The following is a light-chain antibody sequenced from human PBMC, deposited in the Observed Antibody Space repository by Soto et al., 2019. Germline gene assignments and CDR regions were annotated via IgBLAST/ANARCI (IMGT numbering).Light chain of an antibody. CDR3: SSYAGSNNYV. CDR1: STDVGDYPY. CDR2: EVS. V-gene: IGLV2-8*01. Sequence: QSALTQHPSASGSPGQSVTISCTGTSTDVGDYPYVSWYQQHPGKAPKVIIAEVSKRPSGVPDRFSGSKSGNTASLTVSGLQAEDEADYDCSSYAGSNNYVFGTGTKLTVL. J-gene: IGLJ1*01.